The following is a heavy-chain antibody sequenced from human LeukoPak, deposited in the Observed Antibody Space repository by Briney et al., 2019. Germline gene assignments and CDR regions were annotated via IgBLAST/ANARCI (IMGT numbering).Heavy chain of an antibody. CDR1: GFTFSDYY. D-gene: IGHD3-9*01. CDR2: ISFSGTTI. J-gene: IGHJ6*03. Sequence: GGSLRLSCAASGFTFSDYYMSWIRQAPGKGLEWVSYISFSGTTIYYADSVKGRFTISRDNAKNSLYLQMNSLRAEDTAVYYCARADDNYYYYYMDVWGKGTTVTISS. CDR3: ARADDNYYYYYMDV. V-gene: IGHV3-11*04.